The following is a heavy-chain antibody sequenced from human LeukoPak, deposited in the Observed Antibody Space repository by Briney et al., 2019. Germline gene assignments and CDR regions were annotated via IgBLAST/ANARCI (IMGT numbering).Heavy chain of an antibody. CDR3: ARDFYYYDSSGYSGYGMDV. V-gene: IGHV4-59*02. D-gene: IGHD3-22*01. CDR1: GGSVGSYY. J-gene: IGHJ6*02. CDR2: IYHSGST. Sequence: SETLSLTCTVSGGSVGSYYWSWIRQPPGKGPEWIGHIYHSGSTNYNPSLKSRVTISVDTSKNQFSLRLTSVTAADTAVYYCARDFYYYDSSGYSGYGMDVWGQGTAVTVSS.